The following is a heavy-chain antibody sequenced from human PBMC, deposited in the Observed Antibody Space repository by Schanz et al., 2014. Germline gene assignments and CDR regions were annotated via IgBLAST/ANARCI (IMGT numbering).Heavy chain of an antibody. V-gene: IGHV3-23*04. D-gene: IGHD2-15*01. CDR2: ISGGGGTR. J-gene: IGHJ6*02. CDR3: AKGMGYCSGGTCYDYYYYGLDV. Sequence: EVQLVESGGGLVKPGGSLRLSCAASGFTFSSYSMSWVRQGPGKGLEWVSGISGGGGTRNYADSVKGRFTISRDNSENTLYLQMNSLSADDTAVFYCAKGMGYCSGGTCYDYYYYGLDVWGQGTTVTVSS. CDR1: GFTFSSYS.